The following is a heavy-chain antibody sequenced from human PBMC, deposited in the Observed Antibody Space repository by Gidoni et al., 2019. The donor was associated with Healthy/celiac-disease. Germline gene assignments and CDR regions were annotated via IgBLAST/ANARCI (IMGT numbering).Heavy chain of an antibody. CDR1: GGSFSGYY. D-gene: IGHD3-16*01. Sequence: QVQLQQWGAGLLKPSETLSLTCAVYGGSFSGYYWSWIRQPPGKGLEWIGEINHSGSTNYNPSLKSRVTISVDTSKNQFSLKLSSVTAADTAVYYCARRLREEFDYWGQGTLVTVSS. J-gene: IGHJ4*02. CDR2: INHSGST. V-gene: IGHV4-34*01. CDR3: ARRLREEFDY.